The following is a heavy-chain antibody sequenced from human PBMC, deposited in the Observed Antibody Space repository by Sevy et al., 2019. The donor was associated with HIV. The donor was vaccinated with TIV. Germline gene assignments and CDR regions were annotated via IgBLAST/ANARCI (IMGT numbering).Heavy chain of an antibody. CDR1: GGTFSSYA. CDR2: IIPIFGTA. D-gene: IGHD3-22*01. J-gene: IGHJ4*02. CDR3: ARAERRYYYDSSGFFDY. V-gene: IGHV1-69*13. Sequence: APVKVSCKASGGTFSSYAISWVRQAPGQGLEWMGGIIPIFGTANYAQKFQGRVTITADESTSTAYMELSSLRSEDTAVYYCARAERRYYYDSSGFFDYWGQGTLVTVSS.